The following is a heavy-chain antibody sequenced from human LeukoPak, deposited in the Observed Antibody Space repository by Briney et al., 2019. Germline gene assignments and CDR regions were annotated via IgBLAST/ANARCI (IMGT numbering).Heavy chain of an antibody. CDR2: IYYSGST. V-gene: IGHV4-59*01. CDR3: ARDNRRDGYNYDYYFHY. CDR1: GGSISSYY. J-gene: IGHJ4*02. Sequence: ASETLSLTCTVSGGSISSYYWSWIRQPPGKGLEWIGYIYYSGSTNYNPSLKSRVTISVDTSKNQFSLKLSSVTAADTAVYYCARDNRRDGYNYDYYFHYWGQGTLVTVSS. D-gene: IGHD5-24*01.